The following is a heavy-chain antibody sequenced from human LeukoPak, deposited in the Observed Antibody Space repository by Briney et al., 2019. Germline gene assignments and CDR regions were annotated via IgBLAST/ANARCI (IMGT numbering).Heavy chain of an antibody. V-gene: IGHV4-34*01. CDR1: GGSFSGYY. Sequence: PSETLSLTCAVYGGSFSGYYWSWIHQPPGKGLEWIGEINHSGSTNYNPSLKSRVTISVDTSKNQFSLKLSSVTAADTAVYYCARVQYSSSRPLDYWGQGTLVTVSS. J-gene: IGHJ4*02. CDR2: INHSGST. D-gene: IGHD6-6*01. CDR3: ARVQYSSSRPLDY.